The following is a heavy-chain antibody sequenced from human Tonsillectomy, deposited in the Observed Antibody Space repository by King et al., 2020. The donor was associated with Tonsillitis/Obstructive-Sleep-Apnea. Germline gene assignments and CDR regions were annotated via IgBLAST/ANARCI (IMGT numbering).Heavy chain of an antibody. CDR1: GYTFTSYD. V-gene: IGHV1-8*01. Sequence: QLVQSGAEVKKPGASVKVSCKASGYTFTSYDINWVRQATGQGLEWMGWMNPNSGNTGYAQKFQGRVTMTRNTSISTAYMELSSLRSDDTAVYYCAIGHSTYYDFWSGHDAFDIWGQGTMVTVSS. J-gene: IGHJ3*02. CDR2: MNPNSGNT. D-gene: IGHD3-3*01. CDR3: AIGHSTYYDFWSGHDAFDI.